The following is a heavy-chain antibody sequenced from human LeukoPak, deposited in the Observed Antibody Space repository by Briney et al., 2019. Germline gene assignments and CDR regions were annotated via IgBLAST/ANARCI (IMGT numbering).Heavy chain of an antibody. CDR3: ARDSELPDFWSGYYRSHNWFDP. CDR1: GYTFTSYG. V-gene: IGHV1-18*01. Sequence: GASVKVSCKASGYTFTSYGISWVRQAPGQGLEWVGWISAYNGNTNYAQKLQGRVTMTTDTSTSTAYMELRSLRSDDTAVYYCARDSELPDFWSGYYRSHNWFDPWGQGTLVTVSS. J-gene: IGHJ5*02. D-gene: IGHD3-3*01. CDR2: ISAYNGNT.